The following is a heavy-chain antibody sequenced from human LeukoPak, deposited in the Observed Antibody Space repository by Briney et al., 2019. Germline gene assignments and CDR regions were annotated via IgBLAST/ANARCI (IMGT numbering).Heavy chain of an antibody. J-gene: IGHJ1*01. CDR1: GFTFSSYS. CDR3: ASGGSFFQH. Sequence: GGSLRLSCAASGFTFSSYSMNWVRQAPGKGLEWVSSISSSSSYIYYADSVKGRFTISRDNAKNSLYLQVNSLRAEDTAVYYCASGGSFFQHWGQGTLVTVSS. V-gene: IGHV3-21*01. D-gene: IGHD1-26*01. CDR2: ISSSSSYI.